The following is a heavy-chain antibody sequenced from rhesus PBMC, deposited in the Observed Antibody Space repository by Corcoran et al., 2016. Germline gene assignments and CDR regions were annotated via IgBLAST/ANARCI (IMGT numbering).Heavy chain of an antibody. CDR3: ARDLGWGDYYDDY. D-gene: IGHD3-34*01. J-gene: IGHJ4*01. CDR2: IYGSSTST. Sequence: QVQLQESGPGVVKPSETLSLTCAVSGGSISDSYRWSWIRQPPGKGLDWIGYIYGSSTSTNYNPSLKSRFTISKDTSKNQFSLKLSSVTAADTAVYYCARDLGWGDYYDDYWGQGVLVTVSS. CDR1: GGSISDSYR. V-gene: IGHV4S10*01.